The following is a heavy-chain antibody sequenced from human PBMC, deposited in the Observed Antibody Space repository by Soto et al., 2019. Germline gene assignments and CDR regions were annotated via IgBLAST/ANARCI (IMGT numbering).Heavy chain of an antibody. CDR3: ARGITMIVPDAFDI. CDR2: IYTSGST. Sequence: VQLQESGPGLVKPSETLSLTCTVSGGSISSYYWSWIRQPAGKGLEWIGRIYTSGSTNYNPSLKSRVTMSVDTSKNQCSLKLSSVTAADTAVYYCARGITMIVPDAFDIWGQGTMVTVSS. D-gene: IGHD3-22*01. CDR1: GGSISSYY. J-gene: IGHJ3*02. V-gene: IGHV4-4*07.